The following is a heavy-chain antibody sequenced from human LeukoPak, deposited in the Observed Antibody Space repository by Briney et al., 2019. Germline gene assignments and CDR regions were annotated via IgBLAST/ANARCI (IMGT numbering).Heavy chain of an antibody. CDR2: IYYSGST. V-gene: IGHV4-39*07. Sequence: SETLSLTCTVSGGSISSSSYYWGWIRQPPGKGLEWIGSIYYSGSTYYNPSLKSRVTISVDTSKNQFSLKLSSVTAADTAVYYCARMGVRTGSGSYYNEGRDKAPFDYWGQGTLVTVSS. J-gene: IGHJ4*02. CDR3: ARMGVRTGSGSYYNEGRDKAPFDY. D-gene: IGHD3-10*01. CDR1: GGSISSSSYY.